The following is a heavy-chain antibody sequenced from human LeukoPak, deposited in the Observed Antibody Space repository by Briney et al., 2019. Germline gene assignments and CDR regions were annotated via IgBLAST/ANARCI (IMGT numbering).Heavy chain of an antibody. D-gene: IGHD2-2*01. J-gene: IGHJ4*02. CDR2: IIPIFGTA. V-gene: IGHV1-69*01. CDR1: GGTFSSYA. Sequence: ASVKVSCKASGGTFSSYAISWVRQAPGQGLVWMGGIIPIFGTANYAQKFQGRVTITADESTSTAYMELSSLRSEDTAVYYCARVGCSSTSCYGEFDYWGQGTLVTVSS. CDR3: ARVGCSSTSCYGEFDY.